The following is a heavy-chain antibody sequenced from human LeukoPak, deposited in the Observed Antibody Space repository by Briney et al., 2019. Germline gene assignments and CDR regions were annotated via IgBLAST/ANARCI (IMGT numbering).Heavy chain of an antibody. Sequence: GGLLRLSCAAPGFTFRNYAMSWVRQAPGKGLEWGSAIGGSRGNTYYAGSVRGRFSISRDNSKNTLYLQLNSLGAEDTAVYYCARVDTGRAYYFDLWGQGTLVTVSS. CDR1: GFTFRNYA. CDR3: ARVDTGRAYYFDL. V-gene: IGHV3-23*01. D-gene: IGHD2-8*02. CDR2: IGGSRGNT. J-gene: IGHJ5*02.